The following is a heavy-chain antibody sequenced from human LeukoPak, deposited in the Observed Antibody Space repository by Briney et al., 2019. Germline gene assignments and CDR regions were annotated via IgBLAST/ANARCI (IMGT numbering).Heavy chain of an antibody. D-gene: IGHD3-22*01. J-gene: IGHJ4*02. V-gene: IGHV3-49*04. CDR1: GFTFSSYA. Sequence: GGSLRLSCAASGFTFSSYAMSWVRQAPGKGLEWVGFIRSKAYGGTTEYAASAKGRFTISRDDSKSIAYLQMNSLKTEDTAVYYCTRVEATMIVVVITTGDYWGQGTLVTVSS. CDR3: TRVEATMIVVVITTGDY. CDR2: IRSKAYGGTT.